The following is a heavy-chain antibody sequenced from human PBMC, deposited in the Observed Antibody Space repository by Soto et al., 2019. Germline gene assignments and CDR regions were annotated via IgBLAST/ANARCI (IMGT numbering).Heavy chain of an antibody. J-gene: IGHJ4*02. Sequence: QVQLVQSGAEVKRPGSSVKVSCESSGDTFNSYVISWVRQAPGQGLEWMGGVIPIIGVTHYAQKFQGRVTISALSSTGPAYMELTNVGFEDTALYYCARESLGAKGSDQWGQGTLVTVSS. CDR1: GDTFNSYV. CDR2: VIPIIGVT. CDR3: ARESLGAKGSDQ. D-gene: IGHD6-13*01. V-gene: IGHV1-69*17.